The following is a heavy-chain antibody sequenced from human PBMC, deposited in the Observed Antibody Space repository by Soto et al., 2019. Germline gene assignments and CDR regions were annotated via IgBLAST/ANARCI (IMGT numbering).Heavy chain of an antibody. CDR2: IYSSGST. Sequence: QVHLQESGPGLVKPSQTLSLTCIVSGVSISSGDDYWSWIRQPPGKGLEWIGYIYSSGSTYSNPSLRSRATISADTSKNQVSLKLTSVTAADTAVYYCARGGGYDYWGQGALVTVSS. V-gene: IGHV4-30-4*01. CDR3: ARGGGYDY. J-gene: IGHJ4*02. CDR1: GVSISSGDDY. D-gene: IGHD3-22*01.